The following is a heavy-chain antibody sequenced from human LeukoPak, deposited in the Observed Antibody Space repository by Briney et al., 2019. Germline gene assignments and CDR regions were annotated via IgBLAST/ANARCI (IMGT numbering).Heavy chain of an antibody. D-gene: IGHD2-2*01. V-gene: IGHV3-7*05. CDR3: ARDIPEAANLDY. CDR1: GFTFSSYC. Sequence: GGSLRLSCEASGFTFSSYCMSWVRQAPGKGLQWVANINQDGSVKYYVDSVKGRFSISRDNAKNSLFLQMNSLRAEDTALYYCARDIPEAANLDYCGEGTLVTVSS. J-gene: IGHJ4*02. CDR2: INQDGSVK.